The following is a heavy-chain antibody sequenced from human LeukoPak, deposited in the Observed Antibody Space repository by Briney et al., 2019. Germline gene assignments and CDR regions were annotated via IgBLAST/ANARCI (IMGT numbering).Heavy chain of an antibody. D-gene: IGHD3-9*01. CDR2: IYYSGST. CDR3: ARVEPYDILTGYYNWFDP. J-gene: IGHJ5*02. Sequence: PSETLSLTCTVSSGSISSYFWTWIRQPPGKGLEWIGYIYYSGSTYYNPSLKSRVTISVDTSKNQFSLKLSSVIAADTAVYYCARVEPYDILTGYYNWFDPWGQGTLVTVSS. CDR1: SGSISSYF. V-gene: IGHV4-59*06.